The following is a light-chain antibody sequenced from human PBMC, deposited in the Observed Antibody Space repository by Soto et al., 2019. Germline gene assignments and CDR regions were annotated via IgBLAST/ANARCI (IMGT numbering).Light chain of an antibody. CDR2: DAS. V-gene: IGKV3-11*01. CDR1: QSVSSY. J-gene: IGKJ5*01. Sequence: ELVLTQSPDTLSLSPGERATLSCRASQSVSSYLAWYQQKPGQAPRLLIYDASNRATGIPARFSGSGSGTDFTLTISSLEPEDFAVYYCQQRSNWPITFGQGTQREIK. CDR3: QQRSNWPIT.